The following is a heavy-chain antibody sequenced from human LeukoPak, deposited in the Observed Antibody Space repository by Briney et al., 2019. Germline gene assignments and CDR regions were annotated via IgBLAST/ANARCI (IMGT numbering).Heavy chain of an antibody. CDR3: ATYGPTSGGYTFEY. CDR2: IIDSGST. J-gene: IGHJ4*02. V-gene: IGHV4-4*02. Sequence: GSLRLSCAASGFSFSTYAMSWVRQAPGKGLEWIGEIIDSGSTNYNPSLKGRITISLDKTKNQFSLNVNSVTAADTAVYYCATYGPTSGGYTFEYWGQGILVTVSS. CDR1: GFSFSTYAM. D-gene: IGHD2-15*01.